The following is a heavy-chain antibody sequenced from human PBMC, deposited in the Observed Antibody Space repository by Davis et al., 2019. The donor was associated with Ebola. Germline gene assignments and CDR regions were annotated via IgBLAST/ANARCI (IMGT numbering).Heavy chain of an antibody. V-gene: IGHV3-73*01. CDR1: GFTFSGSA. CDR2: IRSKANSYAT. Sequence: PGGSLRLSCAASGFTFSGSAMHWVRQASGKGLEWVGRIRSKANSYATAYAASVKGRFTISRDDSKNTAYLQMNSLKTEGTAVYYCTCSGPADYWGQGTLVTVSS. J-gene: IGHJ4*02. D-gene: IGHD2-15*01. CDR3: TCSGPADY.